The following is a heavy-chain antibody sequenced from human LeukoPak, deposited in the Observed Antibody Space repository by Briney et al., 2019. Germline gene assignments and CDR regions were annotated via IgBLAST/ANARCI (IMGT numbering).Heavy chain of an antibody. J-gene: IGHJ4*02. Sequence: GGSLRLSCAASGFPFSRVWVLWVRHATGKGVVWVSRISVDGSIPTYADSVQGRFTISRDNAKSTVFLQMNSLRVEDTAVYFCVRRYYEYNVFDRHFDFWGQGVLVTVSS. CDR1: GFPFSRVW. CDR3: VRRYYEYNVFDRHFDF. V-gene: IGHV3-74*03. CDR2: ISVDGSIP. D-gene: IGHD3-22*01.